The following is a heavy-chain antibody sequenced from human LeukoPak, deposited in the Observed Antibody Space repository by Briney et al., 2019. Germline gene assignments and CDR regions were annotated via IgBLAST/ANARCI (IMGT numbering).Heavy chain of an antibody. D-gene: IGHD2-2*02. CDR1: GGTFSSYA. Sequence: SVKVSCKASGGTFSSYAISWVRQAPGQGLEWMGGIIPIFGTANYAQKFQGRVTITADESTSTAYMELSSLGSEDTAVCYCAREEPAAIDWFDPWGQGTLVTVSS. CDR2: IIPIFGTA. V-gene: IGHV1-69*01. CDR3: AREEPAAIDWFDP. J-gene: IGHJ5*02.